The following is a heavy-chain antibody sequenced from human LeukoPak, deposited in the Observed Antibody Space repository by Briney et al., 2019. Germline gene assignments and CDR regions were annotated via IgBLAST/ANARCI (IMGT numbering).Heavy chain of an antibody. D-gene: IGHD5-18*01. Sequence: GGSLRLSCAASGFAVSSNYMSWVRQAPGKGLEWVSVIYSGGSTYYADSVKGRFTISRDNSKNTLYLQMDSLRAEDTAVYYCAKGPPWIQLWFFDHWGQGILVTVSS. CDR1: GFAVSSNY. CDR3: AKGPPWIQLWFFDH. CDR2: IYSGGST. V-gene: IGHV3-66*01. J-gene: IGHJ4*02.